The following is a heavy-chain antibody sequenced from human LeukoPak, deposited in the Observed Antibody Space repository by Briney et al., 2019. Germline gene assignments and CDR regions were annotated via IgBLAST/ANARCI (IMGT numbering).Heavy chain of an antibody. V-gene: IGHV4-30-4*08. Sequence: SQTLSLTCTVSGGSISSGDYYWSWIRQPPGKGLEWIGYIYYSGSTYYNPSLKSRVTISVDTSKNQFSLKLSSVTAADTAVYYCARKRDYYDSSGYYQEAAFDIWGQGTMVTVSS. J-gene: IGHJ3*02. CDR2: IYYSGST. CDR3: ARKRDYYDSSGYYQEAAFDI. CDR1: GGSISSGDYY. D-gene: IGHD3-22*01.